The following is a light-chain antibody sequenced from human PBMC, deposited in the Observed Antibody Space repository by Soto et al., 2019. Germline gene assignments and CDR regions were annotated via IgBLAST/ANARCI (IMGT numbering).Light chain of an antibody. J-gene: IGKJ5*01. CDR2: GAS. V-gene: IGKV1-16*02. CDR1: QGIRNH. CDR3: QQYDSYPIT. Sequence: DIQMTQSPSSLSASVGDRVTITCRASQGIRNHLAWFQQKPGKAHKSLISGASRLQSGVPSKFSGSGSGTDFTLTISNLQPEDFATYYCQQYDSYPITFGQGTRLESK.